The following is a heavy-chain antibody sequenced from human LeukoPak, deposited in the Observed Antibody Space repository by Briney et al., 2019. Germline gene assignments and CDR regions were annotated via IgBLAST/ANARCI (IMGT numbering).Heavy chain of an antibody. CDR2: IYSGAST. D-gene: IGHD2-21*01. J-gene: IGHJ4*02. CDR1: GFTVSSFY. V-gene: IGHV3-53*01. CDR3: AKAPVTTCRGAYCYPFDY. Sequence: GGSLRLSCAASGFTVSSFYMNWVRQAPGKGLEWVSVIYSGASTYYADSVKGRFTISRDNSKNTLFLQMNRLRPEDAAVYYCAKAPVTTCRGAYCYPFDYWGQGTLVTVSS.